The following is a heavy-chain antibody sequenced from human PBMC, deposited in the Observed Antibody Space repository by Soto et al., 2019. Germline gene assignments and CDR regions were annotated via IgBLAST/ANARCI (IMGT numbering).Heavy chain of an antibody. CDR1: GFTFSSYA. CDR3: AKDHYGSGSYNHWFDP. CDR2: ISGSGGST. J-gene: IGHJ5*02. V-gene: IGHV3-23*01. D-gene: IGHD3-10*01. Sequence: GGSLRLSCAASGFTFSSYAMSLVRQAPGKGLEWVSAISGSGGSTYYADSVKGRFTISRDNSKNTLYLQMNSLRAEDTAVYYCAKDHYGSGSYNHWFDPWGQGTLVTVSS.